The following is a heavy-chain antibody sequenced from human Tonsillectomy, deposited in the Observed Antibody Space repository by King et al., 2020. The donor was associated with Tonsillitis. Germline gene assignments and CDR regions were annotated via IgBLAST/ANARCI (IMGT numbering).Heavy chain of an antibody. V-gene: IGHV4-39*07. CDR1: GGSISSSSYY. Sequence: QLQESGPGLVKPSETLSLTCTVSGGSISSSSYYWGWIRQPPGKGLEWIGSLYYSGSTYYNPSLKSRVTISVDTSKNQFSLNLSSVTAADTAVYYCARQAAGGSGGNYRWNTWFDPWGQGTLATVSS. CDR2: LYYSGST. J-gene: IGHJ5*02. CDR3: ARQAAGGSGGNYRWNTWFDP. D-gene: IGHD3-10*01.